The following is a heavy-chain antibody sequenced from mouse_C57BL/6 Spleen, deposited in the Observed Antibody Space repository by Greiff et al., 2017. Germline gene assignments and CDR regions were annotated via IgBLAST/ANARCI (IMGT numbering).Heavy chain of an antibody. V-gene: IGHV5-4*03. CDR2: ISDGGSYT. Sequence: EVKLMESGGGLVKPGGSLKLSCAASGFTFSSYAMSWVRQTPEKRLEWVATISDGGSYTYYPDNVKGRFTISRDNAKNNLYLQMSHLKSEDTAMYYCARGITTVVAPDYWGQGTTLTVSS. CDR1: GFTFSSYA. CDR3: ARGITTVVAPDY. D-gene: IGHD1-1*01. J-gene: IGHJ2*01.